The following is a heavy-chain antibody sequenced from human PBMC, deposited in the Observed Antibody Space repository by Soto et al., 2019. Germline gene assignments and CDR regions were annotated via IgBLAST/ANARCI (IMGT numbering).Heavy chain of an antibody. Sequence: SVKVSCKASGVTYNTFAVSWVRQAPGQGLEWMGGIIPVLGPAFSAQKFQGRVTITADKSTSTAYLELTSLRSEDTAVYYCVRAAKRYFDYWGQGTLVTVSS. CDR1: GVTYNTFA. V-gene: IGHV1-69*10. D-gene: IGHD6-25*01. J-gene: IGHJ4*02. CDR3: VRAAKRYFDY. CDR2: IIPVLGPA.